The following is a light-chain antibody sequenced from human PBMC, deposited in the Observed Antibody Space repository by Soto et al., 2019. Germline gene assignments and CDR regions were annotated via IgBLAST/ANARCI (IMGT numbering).Light chain of an antibody. CDR2: GVS. J-gene: IGLJ1*01. Sequence: QSVLTQPPSASGSPGQSVTISCTGTSSDGGGYDYVSWYQQYPGKAPKLMIYGVSKRPSGVPDRFSGSKSGNTASLTVSGLQAEDEADYYCSSYVGSNNFYVFGTGTKVTVL. CDR3: SSYVGSNNFYV. V-gene: IGLV2-8*01. CDR1: SSDGGGYDY.